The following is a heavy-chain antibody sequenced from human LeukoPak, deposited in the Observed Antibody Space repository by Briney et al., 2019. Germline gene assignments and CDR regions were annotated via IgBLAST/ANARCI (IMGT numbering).Heavy chain of an antibody. Sequence: SETLALTCTVSGGSISSYYWSCIPHPPGKGLEGSGYIYYSWSTNYNPSLKSLCTISVDTSKTQFYLKLSSVTAADMAVYYCARTTGSGSYYFDSWGQGTLVTVSS. J-gene: IGHJ4*02. CDR2: IYYSWST. D-gene: IGHD1-26*01. CDR3: ARTTGSGSYYFDS. CDR1: GGSISSYY. V-gene: IGHV4-59*01.